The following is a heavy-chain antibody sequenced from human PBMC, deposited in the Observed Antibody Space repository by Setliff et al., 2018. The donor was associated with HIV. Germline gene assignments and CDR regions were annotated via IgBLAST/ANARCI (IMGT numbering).Heavy chain of an antibody. D-gene: IGHD3-22*01. V-gene: IGHV3-15*01. Sequence: GGSLRLSCVASAASGFTFSDAWMSWVRQAPGKGLEWVGRTRSVSDGGRTDYAAPVKGRFTISRDDSKNTLYLQMNSLKTEDTAVYYCARDYNYIFDSWGQGVLVTVSS. CDR1: GFTFSDAW. CDR3: ARDYNYIFDS. CDR2: TRSVSDGGRT. J-gene: IGHJ4*02.